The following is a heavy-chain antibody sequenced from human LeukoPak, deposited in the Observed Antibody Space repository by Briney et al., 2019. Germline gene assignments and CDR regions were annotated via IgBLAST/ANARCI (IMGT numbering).Heavy chain of an antibody. J-gene: IGHJ4*02. V-gene: IGHV3-30*02. CDR1: GFTFSSYG. CDR3: ATSIRRITISS. D-gene: IGHD3-3*01. CDR2: IRYEGSNK. Sequence: GGSLRLSCAASGFTFSSYGMHWVRQAPGKGLEWVAFIRYEGSNKYYADSVRGRFTISRDNSRNSVFLQINGLRPEDTAVYYCATSIRRITISSWGQGTLVTVSS.